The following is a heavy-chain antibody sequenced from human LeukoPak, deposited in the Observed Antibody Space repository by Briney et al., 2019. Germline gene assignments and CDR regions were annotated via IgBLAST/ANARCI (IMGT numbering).Heavy chain of an antibody. CDR3: ARDGGSSGYHDALDI. Sequence: GVSLTLSCTASGFTLSSYGMHWLRQSPGRGLEWVAHIWYDGRNKYYADSVKRRFNISRDNYKNTLSLQLTSLRDEDTAVYYCARDGGSSGYHDALDIWGQGTMVTVSA. D-gene: IGHD3-22*01. V-gene: IGHV3-33*08. J-gene: IGHJ3*02. CDR2: IWYDGRNK. CDR1: GFTLSSYG.